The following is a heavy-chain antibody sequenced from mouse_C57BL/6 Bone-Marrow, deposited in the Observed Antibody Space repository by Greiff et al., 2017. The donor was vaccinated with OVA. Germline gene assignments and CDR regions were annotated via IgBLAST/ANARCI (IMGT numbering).Heavy chain of an antibody. CDR1: GFNIKDDY. CDR3: ATVVADY. CDR2: IDPENGDT. Sequence: EVKVEESGAELVRPGASVKLSCTASGFNIKDDYMHWVKQRPEQGLEWIGWIDPENGDTEYASKFQGKATITADTSSNTAYLQLSSLTSEDTAVYYCATVVADYWGQGTTLTVSS. V-gene: IGHV14-4*01. D-gene: IGHD1-1*01. J-gene: IGHJ2*01.